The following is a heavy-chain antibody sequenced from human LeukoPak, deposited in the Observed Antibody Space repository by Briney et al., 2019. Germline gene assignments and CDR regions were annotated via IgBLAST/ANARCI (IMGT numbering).Heavy chain of an antibody. CDR3: ARDGEAGFDY. Sequence: SETLSLTCSVSGDSITGYYWSWIRQPAGKGLEWIGRIYTSGSTNYNPSLKSRVTMSVDTSKNQFSLKLSSVTAADTAVYYCARDGEAGFDYWGQGTLVTVSS. CDR1: GDSITGYY. D-gene: IGHD7-27*01. V-gene: IGHV4-4*07. CDR2: IYTSGST. J-gene: IGHJ4*02.